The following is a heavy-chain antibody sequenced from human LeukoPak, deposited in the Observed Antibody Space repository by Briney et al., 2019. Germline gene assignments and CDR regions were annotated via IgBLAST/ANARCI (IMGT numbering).Heavy chain of an antibody. CDR2: INPDGSST. V-gene: IGHV3-74*03. J-gene: IGHJ4*02. CDR3: ARDAKYTSARFDY. Sequence: GGSLRLSCAASRFTFSNYWMHWVRHAPGKGLVWVSRINPDGSSTTYADSVKGRFTISRDNAKNSLYLQMNSLRDEDTAVYYCARDAKYTSARFDYWGQGTLVTVSS. D-gene: IGHD6-19*01. CDR1: RFTFSNYW.